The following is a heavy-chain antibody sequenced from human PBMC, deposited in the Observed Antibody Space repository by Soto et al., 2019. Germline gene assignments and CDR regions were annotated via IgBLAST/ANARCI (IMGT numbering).Heavy chain of an antibody. CDR3: ARPSGDSSGYSYGMDV. CDR1: GYSFTSYW. V-gene: IGHV5-51*01. J-gene: IGHJ6*02. D-gene: IGHD3-22*01. CDR2: IYPGDSDT. Sequence: PGESLKISCKGSGYSFTSYWIGWVRQMPGKGLEWMGIIYPGDSDTRYSPSFQGQVTISADKSISTAYLQWSSLKASDTAMYYCARPSGDSSGYSYGMDVWGQGTKVTVSS.